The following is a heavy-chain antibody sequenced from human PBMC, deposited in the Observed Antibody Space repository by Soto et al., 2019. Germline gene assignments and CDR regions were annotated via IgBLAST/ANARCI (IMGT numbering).Heavy chain of an antibody. V-gene: IGHV1-2*02. CDR1: GYIFTAYS. D-gene: IGHD6-19*01. CDR2: FNPNSGDT. CDR3: AREASAVISLDY. Sequence: ASVKVSFKASGYIFTAYSMHWLRQAPGQGLEWVGWFNPNSGDTIYAQKFQGRVTLTGDTSISTAYMELYSLTSDDTAVYYCAREASAVISLDYWGQGTLVTVSS. J-gene: IGHJ4*02.